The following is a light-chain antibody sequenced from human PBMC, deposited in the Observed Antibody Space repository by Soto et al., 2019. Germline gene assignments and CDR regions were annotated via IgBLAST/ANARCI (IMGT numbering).Light chain of an antibody. Sequence: SYELTQPPSVSVSPGQTASITCSGDKWGDKYACWYQQKPGQSPVLVIYQDSKRPSGIPERFSGSNSGNTATLTISGTQAMDEADYYCQAWDSITRVVFGGGTKLTVL. V-gene: IGLV3-1*01. J-gene: IGLJ2*01. CDR3: QAWDSITRVV. CDR1: KWGDKY. CDR2: QDS.